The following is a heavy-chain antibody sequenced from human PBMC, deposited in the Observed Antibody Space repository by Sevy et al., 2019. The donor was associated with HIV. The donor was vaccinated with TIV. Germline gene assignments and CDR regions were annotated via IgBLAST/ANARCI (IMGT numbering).Heavy chain of an antibody. V-gene: IGHV3-7*01. J-gene: IGHJ4*02. CDR3: ARAQQVTMLVVIGGLYFDF. Sequence: GESLKISCAASGFTFSSYWMTWVRQAPGKGLEWVANIKQVMSEKYYADSVKGRFTISRDNARNSLYLQMESLRAEDTAVYYCARAQQVTMLVVIGGLYFDFWGQGTLVTVSS. CDR2: IKQVMSEK. D-gene: IGHD3-22*01. CDR1: GFTFSSYW.